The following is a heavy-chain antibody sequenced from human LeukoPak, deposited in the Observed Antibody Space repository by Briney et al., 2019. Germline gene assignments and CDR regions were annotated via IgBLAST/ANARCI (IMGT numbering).Heavy chain of an antibody. Sequence: SETLSLTCTVSGGSISSPSYYWGWIRQSPGKGLEWIGSIYYSGTTQDNPSLMSRVTISVDTSKNQFSLKLTSVAAADTSVYYCVRQYYDILTGYSDLFDIWGPGTKVIASS. J-gene: IGHJ3*02. CDR2: IYYSGTT. CDR3: VRQYYDILTGYSDLFDI. V-gene: IGHV4-39*01. CDR1: GGSISSPSYY. D-gene: IGHD3-9*01.